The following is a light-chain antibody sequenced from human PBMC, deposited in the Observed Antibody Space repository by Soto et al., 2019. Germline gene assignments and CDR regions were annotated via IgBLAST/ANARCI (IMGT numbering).Light chain of an antibody. Sequence: QSALTQPASVSGSPGQSITISCTGTSSDVGDYNYVSWYQQHPDKAPKLMIFEVSNRPSGVSNRFSGSKSGNTASLSISGLQSEDDADYYCSSYTRSNTHVFGTGTKVTVL. V-gene: IGLV2-14*01. CDR2: EVS. J-gene: IGLJ1*01. CDR3: SSYTRSNTHV. CDR1: SSDVGDYNY.